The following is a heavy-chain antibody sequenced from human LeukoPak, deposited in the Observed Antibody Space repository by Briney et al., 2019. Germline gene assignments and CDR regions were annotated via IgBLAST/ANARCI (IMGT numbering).Heavy chain of an antibody. Sequence: ASVKVSCKASGYTFTGYYMHWVRQAPGQGLEWMGRINPNSGGTNYAQKFQGRVTMTRDTSIGTAYMELSRLRSDDTAVYYCASNYDILTGYFRGAFDIWGQGTMVTVSS. J-gene: IGHJ3*02. D-gene: IGHD3-9*01. V-gene: IGHV1-2*06. CDR3: ASNYDILTGYFRGAFDI. CDR2: INPNSGGT. CDR1: GYTFTGYY.